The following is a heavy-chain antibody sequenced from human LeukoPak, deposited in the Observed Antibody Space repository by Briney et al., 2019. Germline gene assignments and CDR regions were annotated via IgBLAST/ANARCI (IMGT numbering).Heavy chain of an antibody. V-gene: IGHV3-23*01. Sequence: GGSLRLPCAASGFTFSSYAMSWVRQAPGKGLEWVSAISGSGGSTYYADSVKGRFTISRDNSKNTLYLQMNSLRAEDTAVYYCAKGRGYYDSSGYYPNDYWGQGTLVTVSS. J-gene: IGHJ4*02. CDR3: AKGRGYYDSSGYYPNDY. CDR2: ISGSGGST. CDR1: GFTFSSYA. D-gene: IGHD3-22*01.